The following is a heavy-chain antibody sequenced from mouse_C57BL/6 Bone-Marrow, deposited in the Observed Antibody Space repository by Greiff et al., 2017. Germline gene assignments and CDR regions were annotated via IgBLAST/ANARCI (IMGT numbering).Heavy chain of an antibody. D-gene: IGHD1-1*01. V-gene: IGHV2-9-1*01. CDR2: IWTGGGT. CDR1: GFSLTSYA. J-gene: IGHJ1*03. Sequence: QVQLKESGPGLVAPSQSLSITCTVSGFSLTSYAISWVRQPPGKGLEWLGEIWTGGGTNYNSALKSRRSISKDNSKSQVFLKMNSLQTDDTARDYCARSLLRWYFDVWGTGTTVTVSS. CDR3: ARSLLRWYFDV.